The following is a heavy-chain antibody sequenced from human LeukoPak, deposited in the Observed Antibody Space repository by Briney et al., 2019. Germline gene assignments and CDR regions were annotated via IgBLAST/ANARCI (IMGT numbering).Heavy chain of an antibody. CDR1: GGSISGYY. CDR3: ARLSESINYFDY. J-gene: IGHJ4*02. D-gene: IGHD2-21*01. Sequence: KSSETLSLTCKVSGGSISGYYWSWIRQPPGKGLEWIGYIYYSGSPNYNTSLQSRVTISVDTSKNQFSLRLSSVTAADTAVYFCARLSESINYFDYWGQGTLVTVSS. CDR2: IYYSGSP. V-gene: IGHV4-59*08.